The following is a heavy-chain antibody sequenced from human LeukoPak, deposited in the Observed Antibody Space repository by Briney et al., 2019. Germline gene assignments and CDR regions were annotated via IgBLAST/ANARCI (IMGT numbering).Heavy chain of an antibody. J-gene: IGHJ4*02. D-gene: IGHD7-27*01. CDR2: IYYSGST. V-gene: IGHV4-59*05. CDR3: ARLALGPYYFDY. Sequence: PSETLSLTCTVSGDSITNYYWTWIRQPPGKGLEWIGNIYYSGSTYYNPSLKSRVTISVDTSKNQFSLKVSSVTAADTAMYYCARLALGPYYFDYWGQGTLVTVSS. CDR1: GDSITNYY.